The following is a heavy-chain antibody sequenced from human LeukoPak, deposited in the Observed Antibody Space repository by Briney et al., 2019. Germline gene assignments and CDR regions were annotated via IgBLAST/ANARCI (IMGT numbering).Heavy chain of an antibody. Sequence: SETLSLTCTFSGGSISSYYWSWIRQPAGKGLEWIGRIYATGSTKYNPSLESRVTISVDTSKNQFSLKLSSVTAADTAIYYCAREAYYYDSSGYWDAFDIWGQGTMVTVSS. J-gene: IGHJ3*02. CDR2: IYATGST. CDR1: GGSISSYY. CDR3: AREAYYYDSSGYWDAFDI. D-gene: IGHD3-22*01. V-gene: IGHV4-4*07.